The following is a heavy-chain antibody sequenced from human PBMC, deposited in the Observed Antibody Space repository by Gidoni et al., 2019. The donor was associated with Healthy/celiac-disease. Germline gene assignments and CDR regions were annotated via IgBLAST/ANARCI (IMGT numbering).Heavy chain of an antibody. J-gene: IGHJ4*02. Sequence: EVQLLESGGGWVQHGGSLRLSCAASGFTFSSYAMSWVRQAPGTGLEWVSAISGGGGSTYYADSVKGRFTISRDNSKNTLYLQMNSLRAEDTAVYYCAKASPGGTAKKYYFDYWGQGTLVTVSS. CDR3: AKASPGGTAKKYYFDY. CDR1: GFTFSSYA. CDR2: ISGGGGST. V-gene: IGHV3-23*01. D-gene: IGHD1-1*01.